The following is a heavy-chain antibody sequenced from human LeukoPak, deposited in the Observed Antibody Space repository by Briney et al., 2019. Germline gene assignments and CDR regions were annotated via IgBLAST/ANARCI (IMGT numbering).Heavy chain of an antibody. CDR1: GFTFSSYS. Sequence: GGSLRLSCAASGFTFSSYSMNWVRQAPGQGLEWVSSISSSSSYIYYADSVEGRFTISRDNAKNSLYLQMNSLRAEDTAVYYCARDHPVTTDWGQGTLVTVSS. J-gene: IGHJ4*02. CDR2: ISSSSSYI. D-gene: IGHD4-17*01. V-gene: IGHV3-21*01. CDR3: ARDHPVTTD.